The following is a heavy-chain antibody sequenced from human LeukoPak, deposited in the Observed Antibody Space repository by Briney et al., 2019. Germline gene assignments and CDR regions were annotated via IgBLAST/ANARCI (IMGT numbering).Heavy chain of an antibody. CDR2: IYYSGST. Sequence: PSETLSLTCTVSGGSISSYYWSWIRQPPGKGLEWIGYIYYSGSTNYNPSPKSRVTISVDTSKNQFSLKLSSATAADTAVYYCARLPYGDYGYYFDYWGQGTLVTVSS. J-gene: IGHJ4*02. CDR3: ARLPYGDYGYYFDY. CDR1: GGSISSYY. V-gene: IGHV4-59*08. D-gene: IGHD4-17*01.